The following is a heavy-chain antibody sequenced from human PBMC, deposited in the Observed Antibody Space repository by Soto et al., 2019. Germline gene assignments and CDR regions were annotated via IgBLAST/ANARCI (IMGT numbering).Heavy chain of an antibody. Sequence: GESLKISCKVSWYSFTSYWISWLRQRPGKVLEWMGRIDPSDSYTNYSPSFQGHVTISADKSISTAYLQWSSLKASDTAMYYCARPDYRDEVGAFDIWGQGTMFTVS. CDR3: ARPDYRDEVGAFDI. CDR1: WYSFTSYW. D-gene: IGHD4-17*01. V-gene: IGHV5-10-1*01. CDR2: IDPSDSYT. J-gene: IGHJ3*02.